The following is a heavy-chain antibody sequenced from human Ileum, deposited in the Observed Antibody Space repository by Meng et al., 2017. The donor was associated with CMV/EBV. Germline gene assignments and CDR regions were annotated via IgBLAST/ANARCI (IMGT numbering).Heavy chain of an antibody. CDR1: GYIFTNFA. D-gene: IGHD2-15*01. CDR3: ARDIGLRGFDY. V-gene: IGHV7-4-1*02. J-gene: IGHJ4*02. CDR2: INTDTGKP. Sequence: CKTSGYIFTNFAMNWLRQAPGQGLEWVGWINTDTGKPTYAPGFTGRFVFSLDTSVGTAYLHISDLKADDTAVYYCARDIGLRGFDYWGQGTLVTVSS.